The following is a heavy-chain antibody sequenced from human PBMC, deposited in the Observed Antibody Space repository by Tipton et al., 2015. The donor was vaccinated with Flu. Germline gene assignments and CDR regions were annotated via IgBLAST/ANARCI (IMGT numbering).Heavy chain of an antibody. CDR3: ARRDYSNYVSEPKNWFDP. CDR2: IFHSGNA. V-gene: IGHV4-38-2*02. CDR1: GNSIRSANYY. D-gene: IGHD4-11*01. Sequence: LSLTCTVSGNSIRSANYYWGWIRQPPGKGLEWIGNIFHSGNAYHNPSLKSRVTMSVDTSKNQFSLKLTSVTAADAAVYYCARRDYSNYVSEPKNWFDPWGQGTLVTVSS. J-gene: IGHJ5*02.